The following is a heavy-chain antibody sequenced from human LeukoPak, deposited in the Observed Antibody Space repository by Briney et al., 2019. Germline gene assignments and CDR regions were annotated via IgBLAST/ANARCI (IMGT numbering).Heavy chain of an antibody. V-gene: IGHV4-31*03. CDR3: ARERSNYVAIWFDP. J-gene: IGHJ5*02. Sequence: SQTLSLTCTLSGRSISSGGYYWSWIRQHRGKGLEWFGYIYYNRSTYYNPSLKSRVTISVDTPKNQFSLKLSSVTAADTAVYYCARERSNYVAIWFDPWGQRPLVTVSS. D-gene: IGHD4-11*01. CDR1: GRSISSGGYY. CDR2: IYYNRST.